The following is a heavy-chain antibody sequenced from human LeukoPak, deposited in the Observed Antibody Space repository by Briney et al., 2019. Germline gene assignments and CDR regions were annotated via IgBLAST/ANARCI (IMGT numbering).Heavy chain of an antibody. D-gene: IGHD1-26*01. CDR1: GYTFIDYY. V-gene: IGHV1-2*02. CDR2: INPKSGVT. CDR3: ARERGPVGVTGSAAFHI. J-gene: IGHJ3*02. Sequence: GASVKVSCKAFGYTFIDYYMYWVRQVPGQGLEWMGWINPKSGVTDYAQKFQGRVTMTWDTSINTAYMEVSSLRSDDTAVYFCARERGPVGVTGSAAFHIWGQGTMVTVSS.